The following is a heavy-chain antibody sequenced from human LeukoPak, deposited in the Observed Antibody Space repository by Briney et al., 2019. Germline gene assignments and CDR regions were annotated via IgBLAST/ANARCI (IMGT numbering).Heavy chain of an antibody. Sequence: GGSLRLSYADSGFTVSSNHMSWVRQAPGKGLEWVAVIYSGGNTYYADSVKGRFTISRDNSKNTLYLQMNSLRAEDTAVYYCAREEQWPDYFDYWGQGTLVTVSS. CDR3: AREEQWPDYFDY. CDR1: GFTVSSNH. V-gene: IGHV3-66*01. CDR2: IYSGGNT. J-gene: IGHJ4*02. D-gene: IGHD6-19*01.